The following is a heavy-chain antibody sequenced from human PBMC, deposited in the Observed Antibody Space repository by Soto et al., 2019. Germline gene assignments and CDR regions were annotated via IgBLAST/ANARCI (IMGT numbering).Heavy chain of an antibody. Sequence: QVQLQESGPGLVQPSQTLSLTCSVSGDPVSSGSYYWTWVRQHPVKGLEWIGYIYHTGSTYYNPSLQSRLIMSIDPSYNQFSLHLYSVTAADTAVYFCAAKLGTTHYFDFWGQGSLVAVSS. D-gene: IGHD7-27*01. J-gene: IGHJ4*02. CDR2: IYHTGST. V-gene: IGHV4-31*03. CDR3: AAKLGTTHYFDF. CDR1: GDPVSSGSYY.